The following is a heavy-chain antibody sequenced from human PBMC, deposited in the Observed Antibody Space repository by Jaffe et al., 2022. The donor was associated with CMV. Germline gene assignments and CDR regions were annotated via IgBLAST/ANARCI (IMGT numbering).Heavy chain of an antibody. CDR2: INPNSGGT. V-gene: IGHV1-2*02. J-gene: IGHJ4*02. Sequence: QVQLVQSGAEVKKPGASVKVSCKASGYSLTDYYIQWVRQAPGQGLEWMGWINPNSGGTSYAQKFQGRVTMTRDTSISTAYMELNRLTSDDTAVYYCAREGGGNSFDYWGRGSLVTVSS. CDR1: GYSLTDYY. CDR3: AREGGGNSFDY. D-gene: IGHD2-21*02.